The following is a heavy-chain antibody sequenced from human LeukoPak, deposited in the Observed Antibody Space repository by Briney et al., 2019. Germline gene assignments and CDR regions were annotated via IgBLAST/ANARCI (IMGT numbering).Heavy chain of an antibody. D-gene: IGHD2-2*01. J-gene: IGHJ4*02. CDR1: GFSFSSYW. Sequence: GESLKISCKGSGFSFSSYWLAWVRQMPGKGLEWMGNIYPSDSDTRYSPSFQGQVTISADKSTTTAYLQWSSLKASDTAMYYCARQERDAFGYWGQGTLVTVSS. CDR3: ARQERDAFGY. V-gene: IGHV5-51*01. CDR2: IYPSDSDT.